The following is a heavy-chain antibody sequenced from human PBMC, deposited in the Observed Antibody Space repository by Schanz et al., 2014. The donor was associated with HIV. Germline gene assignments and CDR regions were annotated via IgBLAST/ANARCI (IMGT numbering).Heavy chain of an antibody. J-gene: IGHJ4*02. CDR3: ARIRTKGVTGTYD. V-gene: IGHV1-2*02. Sequence: QVQLVQSGSELRKPGDSVKVSCKASGYTFTSQYMHWVRQAPGQGLEWMGWINPNSGGTNYAQKFQGRVTMTRDTSISTAYLELSRLTLDDTAVYYCARIRTKGVTGTYDWGQGTLVTVSS. D-gene: IGHD1-1*01. CDR1: GYTFTSQY. CDR2: INPNSGGT.